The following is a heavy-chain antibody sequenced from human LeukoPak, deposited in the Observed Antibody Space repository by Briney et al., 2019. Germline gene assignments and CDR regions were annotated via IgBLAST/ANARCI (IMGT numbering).Heavy chain of an antibody. CDR2: ISPNGGGT. Sequence: GGSLRLSCAASGFTFSSYIMHWVRQAPGKGLEYVSAISPNGGGTYYAKSVKGTFTISRDNSKNTLYLQMGSLRAEDMAVYYCARVSCSRTSCFLDYWGQGTLVTVSS. J-gene: IGHJ4*02. CDR3: ARVSCSRTSCFLDY. V-gene: IGHV3-64*01. D-gene: IGHD2-2*01. CDR1: GFTFSSYI.